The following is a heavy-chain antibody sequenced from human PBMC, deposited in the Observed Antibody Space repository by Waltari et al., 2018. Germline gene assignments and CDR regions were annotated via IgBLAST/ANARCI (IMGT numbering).Heavy chain of an antibody. D-gene: IGHD2-15*01. J-gene: IGHJ4*02. V-gene: IGHV3-23*03. Sequence: EVQLLESGGGLVQPGGSLRLSCAASGITFSGLSMSWVRQAPGKGLEWVSFISGGGTGTYYGDSVKGRFTISRDNSKSTVYLQMNSLRAEDTAVYYCARCTGGSCYGFDYWGQGTLVTVSS. CDR1: GITFSGLS. CDR2: ISGGGTGT. CDR3: ARCTGGSCYGFDY.